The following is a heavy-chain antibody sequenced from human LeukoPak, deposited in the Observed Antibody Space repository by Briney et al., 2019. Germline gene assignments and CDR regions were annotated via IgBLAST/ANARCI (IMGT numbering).Heavy chain of an antibody. CDR2: IYYSGST. J-gene: IGHJ5*02. D-gene: IGHD3-10*01. Sequence: SETLSLTCAVYGGSFSGYYWTLIRQPPGKGLEWIGSIYYSGSTYYNPSLKSRVTISVDTSKNQFSLKLNSVTAADTAVYYCARNRYYYGSRNYGVPNWFDPWGQGTLVTVSS. V-gene: IGHV4-34*01. CDR3: ARNRYYYGSRNYGVPNWFDP. CDR1: GGSFSGYY.